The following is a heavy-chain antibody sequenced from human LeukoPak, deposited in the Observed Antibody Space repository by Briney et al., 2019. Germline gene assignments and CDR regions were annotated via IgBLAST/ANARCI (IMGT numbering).Heavy chain of an antibody. CDR1: GYTLTELS. CDR2: FDPEDGET. V-gene: IGHV1-24*01. Sequence: ASVKVSCKVSGYTLTELSIYWVRQAPGKGPEWMGGFDPEDGETIYAQKFQGRVTMTEDTSTDTAYMELSSLRSEDTAVYYRATEQIWLRRAFDTWGQGTMVTVSS. CDR3: ATEQIWLRRAFDT. J-gene: IGHJ3*02. D-gene: IGHD5-12*01.